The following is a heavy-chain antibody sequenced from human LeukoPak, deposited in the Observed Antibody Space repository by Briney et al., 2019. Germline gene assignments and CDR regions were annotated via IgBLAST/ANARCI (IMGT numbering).Heavy chain of an antibody. D-gene: IGHD2-15*01. CDR1: GFTFSSYW. J-gene: IGHJ6*02. CDR3: ARVGYCSGGSCYSDRYYYYGMDV. Sequence: GGSLRLSCAASGFTFSSYWMSWVRQAPGKGLEWVANIKQDGSEKYYVDSVKGRFTISRDNAKNSLYLQMNSLRAEDTAVYYCARVGYCSGGSCYSDRYYYYGMDVWGQGTTVTVSS. V-gene: IGHV3-7*01. CDR2: IKQDGSEK.